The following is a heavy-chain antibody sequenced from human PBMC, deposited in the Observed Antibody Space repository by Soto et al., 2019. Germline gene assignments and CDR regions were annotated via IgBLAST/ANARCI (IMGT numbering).Heavy chain of an antibody. CDR2: SNAYSGDT. Sequence: QVQLVQSGAEVKKPGASVKVSCTASGYTFTNYAISWVRLAPGQGLERMGWSNAYSGDTNYAQKLQGRLTMTTDTSTSTAYMELRSLRSDDTAVYYCARAEKWVTGNMGGYWGQGTLVTVSS. CDR1: GYTFTNYA. D-gene: IGHD1-20*01. CDR3: ARAEKWVTGNMGGY. J-gene: IGHJ4*02. V-gene: IGHV1-18*04.